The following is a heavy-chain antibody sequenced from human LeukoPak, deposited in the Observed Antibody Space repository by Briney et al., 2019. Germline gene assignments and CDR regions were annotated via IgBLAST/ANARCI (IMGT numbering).Heavy chain of an antibody. J-gene: IGHJ4*02. D-gene: IGHD3-9*01. V-gene: IGHV1-2*02. CDR3: AIPLYYDILTGYYSHFDY. CDR1: GYTFTGYY. CDR2: INPNSGGT. Sequence: ASVKVSCKASGYTFTGYYMHWVRQAPGQGLEWMGWINPNSGGTNYAQKFQGRVTMTRDTSISTAYMELSRLRSADTAVYYCAIPLYYDILTGYYSHFDYWGQGTLVTVSS.